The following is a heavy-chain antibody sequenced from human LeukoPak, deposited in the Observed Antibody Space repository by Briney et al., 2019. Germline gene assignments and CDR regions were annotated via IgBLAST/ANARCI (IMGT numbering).Heavy chain of an antibody. CDR2: INPNSGGT. D-gene: IGHD2-8*01. CDR3: ARGYCTNGVCYHTPTIDY. J-gene: IGHJ4*02. Sequence: ASVKVSCKASGYTFTGYYMRWVRQAPGQGLEWMGWINPNSGGTNYAQKFQGRVTMTRDTSISTAYMELSRLRSDDTAVYYCARGYCTNGVCYHTPTIDYWGQGTLVTVSS. V-gene: IGHV1-2*02. CDR1: GYTFTGYY.